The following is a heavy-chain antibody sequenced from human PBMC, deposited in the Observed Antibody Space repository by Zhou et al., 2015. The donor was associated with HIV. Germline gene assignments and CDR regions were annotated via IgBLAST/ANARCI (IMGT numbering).Heavy chain of an antibody. CDR1: GFTFSGSA. V-gene: IGHV3-73*02. CDR3: TRGGINVPYGMDV. CDR2: IRSKANSYAT. D-gene: IGHD3-16*01. J-gene: IGHJ6*02. Sequence: EVQLVESGGGLVQPGGSLKLSCAASGFTFSGSAMHWVRQASGKGLEWVGRIRSKANSYATAYAASVKGRFTISRDDSKNTAYLQMNSLKTEDTAVYYCTRGGINVPYGMDVWGQGTTVTVSS.